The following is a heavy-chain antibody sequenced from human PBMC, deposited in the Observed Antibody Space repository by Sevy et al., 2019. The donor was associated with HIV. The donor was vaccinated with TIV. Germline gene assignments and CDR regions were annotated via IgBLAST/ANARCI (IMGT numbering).Heavy chain of an antibody. D-gene: IGHD6-19*01. CDR1: GFSFSTHA. CDR2: IAFEGSDK. Sequence: EGSLRLSCAASGFSFSTHAMHWVRQAPGKELEWVAVIAFEGSDKYYTDSVKGRFTISRDDSKNTLLLQVSSLRAEDTAVYYCARDAGYSTGWYPGYWGQGTLVTVSS. CDR3: ARDAGYSTGWYPGY. V-gene: IGHV3-30*03. J-gene: IGHJ4*02.